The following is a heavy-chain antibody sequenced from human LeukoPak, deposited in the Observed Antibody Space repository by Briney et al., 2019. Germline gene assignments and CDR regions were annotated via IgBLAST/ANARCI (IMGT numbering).Heavy chain of an antibody. CDR3: AKWGDYDILTGYYVPDY. D-gene: IGHD3-9*01. J-gene: IGHJ4*02. CDR1: GFAFTNYA. CDR2: ITGSDGSS. Sequence: GGSLRLSCVASGFAFTNYAMSWVRQAPGKGLEWVSAITGSDGSSYYADSVKGRFTISRDNSKNTLYLQVNSLRAEDTAVYYCAKWGDYDILTGYYVPDYWGQGTLVTVSS. V-gene: IGHV3-23*01.